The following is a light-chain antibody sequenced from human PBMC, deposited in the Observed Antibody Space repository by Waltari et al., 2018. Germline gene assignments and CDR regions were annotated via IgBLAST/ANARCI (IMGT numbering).Light chain of an antibody. CDR3: QQRVTWPLT. V-gene: IGKV3-11*01. CDR2: DTF. Sequence: EIVLTQSPATLSLSPGEGATLSCRASQSISIYLGWYQHKPGQAPRHLINDTFNRATGIPARFTGSGSGTDFSLTISSLEPEDFAVYYCQQRVTWPLTFGGGTKVEIK. CDR1: QSISIY. J-gene: IGKJ4*01.